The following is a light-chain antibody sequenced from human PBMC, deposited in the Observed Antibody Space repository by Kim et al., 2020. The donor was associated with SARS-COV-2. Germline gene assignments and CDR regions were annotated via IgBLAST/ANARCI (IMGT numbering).Light chain of an antibody. Sequence: ASVGDRVTLTCRASQSISSYLNWYQQQPGKPPKLLIYTASSLQSGVPSRFSGSGSGTDFTLTISSLQPEDFATYYCQQSYSTPRTFGQGTKVDIK. J-gene: IGKJ1*01. V-gene: IGKV1-39*01. CDR1: QSISSY. CDR2: TAS. CDR3: QQSYSTPRT.